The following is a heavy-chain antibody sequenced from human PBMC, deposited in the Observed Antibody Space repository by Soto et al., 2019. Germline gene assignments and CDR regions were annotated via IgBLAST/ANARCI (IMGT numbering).Heavy chain of an antibody. CDR1: GYTFTSYA. D-gene: IGHD6-13*01. Sequence: QVQLVQSGAEVKRPGASVKVSCKASGYTFTSYAVHWVRQAPGQRLEWMGWINTAKDTTKYSQKFQXXVTITRDTSANIVYMEVSSLTSEDTAVYYCARGSSWSYFDYWGQGTLVTVSS. CDR2: INTAKDTT. V-gene: IGHV1-3*04. J-gene: IGHJ4*02. CDR3: ARGSSWSYFDY.